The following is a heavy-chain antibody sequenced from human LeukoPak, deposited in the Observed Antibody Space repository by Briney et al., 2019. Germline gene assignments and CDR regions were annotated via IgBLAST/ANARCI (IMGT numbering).Heavy chain of an antibody. CDR1: GFTFSSYG. CDR3: ARDSRYCSGGNCYSYYYYYGMDV. CDR2: ISYDGSNK. J-gene: IGHJ6*02. V-gene: IGHV3-30*03. Sequence: PGGSLRLSCAVSGFTFSSYGMHWVRQAPGKGLEWVAVISYDGSNKYYADSVKGRFSISRDSSKITLYLQMNSLTTEDTAVYYCARDSRYCSGGNCYSYYYYYGMDVWGQGATVTVSS. D-gene: IGHD2-15*01.